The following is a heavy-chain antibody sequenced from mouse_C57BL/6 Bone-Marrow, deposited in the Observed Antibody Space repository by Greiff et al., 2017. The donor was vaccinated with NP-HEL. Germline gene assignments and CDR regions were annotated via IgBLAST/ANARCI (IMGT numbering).Heavy chain of an antibody. D-gene: IGHD1-1*01. J-gene: IGHJ3*01. CDR2: ISSGGGYI. V-gene: IGHV5-9-1*02. CDR1: GFTFSSYA. CDR3: TRPVTTVEGFAY. Sequence: EVKLMESGEGLVKPGGSLKLSCAASGFTFSSYAMSWVRQTPEKRLEWVAYISSGGGYIYYADTVKGRFTISRDNARNTLYLQMSSLKSEDTAMYYCTRPVTTVEGFAYWGQGTLVTVSA.